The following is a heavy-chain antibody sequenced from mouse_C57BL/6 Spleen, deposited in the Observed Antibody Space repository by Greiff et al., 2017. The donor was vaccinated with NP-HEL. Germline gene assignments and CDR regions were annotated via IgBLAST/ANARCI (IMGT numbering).Heavy chain of an antibody. D-gene: IGHD1-1*01. CDR2: ISDGGSYT. CDR3: ARDSGSSYGWFAY. V-gene: IGHV5-4*01. CDR1: GFTFSSYA. Sequence: EVQVVESGGGLVKPGGSLKLSCAASGFTFSSYAMSWVRQTPEKRLEWVATISDGGSYTYYPDNVKGRFTISRDNAKNNLYLQMSHLKSEDTAMYYCARDSGSSYGWFAYWGQGTLVTVSA. J-gene: IGHJ3*01.